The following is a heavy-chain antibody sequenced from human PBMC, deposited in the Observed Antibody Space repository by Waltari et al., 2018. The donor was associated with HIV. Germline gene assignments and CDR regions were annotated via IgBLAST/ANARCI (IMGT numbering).Heavy chain of an antibody. J-gene: IGHJ5*02. D-gene: IGHD6-13*01. Sequence: EVQLVQSGAAVKKPGESMQRCCKGSGYSCTSHWIGWVRQMPGKGLEWMGIIYPGDSDTRYSPSFQGQVTISADKSISTAYLQWSSLKASDTAMYYCARRGAAARTFFDPWGQGTLVTVSS. CDR3: ARRGAAARTFFDP. CDR1: GYSCTSHW. V-gene: IGHV5-51*03. CDR2: IYPGDSDT.